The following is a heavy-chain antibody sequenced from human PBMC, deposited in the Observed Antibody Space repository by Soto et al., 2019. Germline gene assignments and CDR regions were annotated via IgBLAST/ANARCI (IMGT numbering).Heavy chain of an antibody. CDR1: GGTFSSYA. CDR2: IIPIFGTT. D-gene: IGHD3-22*01. V-gene: IGHV1-69*13. Sequence: SVKVSCKASGGTFSSYAISWVRQAPGQGLEWMGGIIPIFGTTKHAQKFQGRVTSSADESTSTVYMELSRLTSEDTALHYCARNHYYDSSGYYYFDYWGQGTPVTVSS. CDR3: ARNHYYDSSGYYYFDY. J-gene: IGHJ4*02.